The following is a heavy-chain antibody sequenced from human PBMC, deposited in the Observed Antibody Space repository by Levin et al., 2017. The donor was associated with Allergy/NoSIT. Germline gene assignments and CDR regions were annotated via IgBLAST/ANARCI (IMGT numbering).Heavy chain of an antibody. CDR1: GYTFTGYY. Sequence: GASVKVSCKASGYTFTGYYMHWVRQAPGQGLEWMGWINPNSGGTNYAQKFQGRVTMTRDTSISTAYMELSRLRSDDTAVYYCARTWNYYDSSGRPAYWGQGTLVTVPS. CDR3: ARTWNYYDSSGRPAY. CDR2: INPNSGGT. J-gene: IGHJ4*02. D-gene: IGHD3-22*01. V-gene: IGHV1-2*02.